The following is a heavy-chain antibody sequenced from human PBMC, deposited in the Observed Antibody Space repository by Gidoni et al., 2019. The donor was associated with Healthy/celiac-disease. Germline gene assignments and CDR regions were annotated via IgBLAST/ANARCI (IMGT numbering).Heavy chain of an antibody. Sequence: QVQLVQSGAEVKKPGASVKVSCKASGYTFTSYSLHWVRQAPGQGLEWMGIINPSGGSTSYAQKFQGRVTMTRDTSTSTVYMELSSLRSEDTAVYYCAARDRNDYGDRHLDAFDIWGQGTMVTVSS. J-gene: IGHJ3*02. V-gene: IGHV1-46*03. CDR3: AARDRNDYGDRHLDAFDI. CDR2: INPSGGST. D-gene: IGHD4-17*01. CDR1: GYTFTSYS.